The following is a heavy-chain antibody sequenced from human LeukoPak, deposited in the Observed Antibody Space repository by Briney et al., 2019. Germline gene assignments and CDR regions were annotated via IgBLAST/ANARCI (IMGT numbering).Heavy chain of an antibody. Sequence: GGSLRLSCAASGFTFSSYGMHWVRQAPGKGLEWVAVISYDGSNKYYADSVKGRFTISRDNSKNTLYLQMNSLRAEDTAVYYCAKVVPYGSGSYIDYWGQGTLVTVSS. J-gene: IGHJ4*02. V-gene: IGHV3-30*18. CDR3: AKVVPYGSGSYIDY. CDR1: GFTFSSYG. CDR2: ISYDGSNK. D-gene: IGHD3-10*01.